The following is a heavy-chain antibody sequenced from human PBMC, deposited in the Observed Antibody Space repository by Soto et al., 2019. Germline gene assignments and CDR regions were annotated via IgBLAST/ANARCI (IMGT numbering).Heavy chain of an antibody. V-gene: IGHV4-30-2*02. J-gene: IGHJ6*01. CDR2: IHRRGST. CDR3: AGSGYYNNSGMEV. Sequence: QLQLQQSGSVLVNPSQTLSLTCSVSGASISWGGYSWGWIRQPPGKGLELSGYIHRRGSTYYNPSHKSRVTISVDRSKNQFSLKLSSVTAADTAVHYCAGSGYYNNSGMEVW. CDR1: GASISWGGYS. D-gene: IGHD3-22*01.